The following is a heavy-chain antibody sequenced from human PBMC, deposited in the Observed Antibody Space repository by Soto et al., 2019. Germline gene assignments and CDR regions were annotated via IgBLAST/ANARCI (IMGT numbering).Heavy chain of an antibody. CDR3: ARGNHRWLPLCYFDL. V-gene: IGHV1-69*12. J-gene: IGHJ2*01. CDR1: GGTFSSYT. D-gene: IGHD5-12*01. Sequence: QVQLVQSGAEVKKPGSSVTVACKASGGTFSSYTISWVRQAPGQGLEWMGGIIPIFGTANYAQKFQGRVTITADESTSTAYMELSSMRSEDTAVYYCARGNHRWLPLCYFDLLGRVTLVTVSS. CDR2: IIPIFGTA.